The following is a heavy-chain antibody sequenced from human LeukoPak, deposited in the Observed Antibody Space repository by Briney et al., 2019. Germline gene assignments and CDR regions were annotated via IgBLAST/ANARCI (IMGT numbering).Heavy chain of an antibody. CDR3: ARDKVRTYYYDSSGDCYYFDY. CDR1: GFTFSSDS. V-gene: IGHV3-21*01. D-gene: IGHD3-22*01. CDR2: ISSSSSYI. Sequence: GGSLRLSCAASGFTFSSDSMNWVRQAPGKGLEWVSSISSSSSYIYYADSVKGRFTISRDNAKNSLYLQMNSLRAEDTAVYYCARDKVRTYYYDSSGDCYYFDYWGQGTLVTVSS. J-gene: IGHJ4*02.